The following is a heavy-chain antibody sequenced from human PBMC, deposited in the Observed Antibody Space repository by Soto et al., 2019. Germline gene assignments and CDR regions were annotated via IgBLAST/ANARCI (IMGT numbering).Heavy chain of an antibody. Sequence: EVQLVESGGGLVQPGGSLRLSCAASGFTISSNYMSWVRQAPGKGLEWVSVIYSGGSTYYADSVKGRFTISRDNSKNTLYLQMNSLRAEDTAVYYCARPGYSYGPIMYYYYGMDVWGQGTTVTVSS. D-gene: IGHD5-18*01. CDR2: IYSGGST. J-gene: IGHJ6*02. V-gene: IGHV3-66*04. CDR3: ARPGYSYGPIMYYYYGMDV. CDR1: GFTISSNY.